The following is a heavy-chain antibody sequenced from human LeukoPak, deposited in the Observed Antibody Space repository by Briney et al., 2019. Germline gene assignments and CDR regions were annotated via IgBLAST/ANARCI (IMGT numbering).Heavy chain of an antibody. Sequence: GRSLRLSCAASGFTFDDYAMHWVRQAPGKGLEWVSGISTNGGSTSYADSVKGRLTISRDNPRNMLYMEMNSLRAEDTVVYYCSVMHRYYDGSGYWVQWGQGTLVTVSS. CDR3: SVMHRYYDGSGYWVQ. D-gene: IGHD3-22*01. V-gene: IGHV3-23*01. CDR1: GFTFDDYA. J-gene: IGHJ4*02. CDR2: ISTNGGST.